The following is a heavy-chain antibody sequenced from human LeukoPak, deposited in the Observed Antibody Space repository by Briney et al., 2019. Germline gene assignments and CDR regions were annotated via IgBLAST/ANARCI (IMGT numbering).Heavy chain of an antibody. D-gene: IGHD4-17*01. CDR3: ARAASEVTTVVTVIYWYFDL. CDR1: GGSISSYY. V-gene: IGHV4-59*01. J-gene: IGHJ2*01. CDR2: IYYSGST. Sequence: SETLSLTCTVSGGSISSYYWSWIRQPPGKGLEWIGYIYYSGSTNYNPSLKSRVTISVDTSKNQFSLKLSSVTAADTAVYYCARAASEVTTVVTVIYWYFDLWGRGTLVTVSS.